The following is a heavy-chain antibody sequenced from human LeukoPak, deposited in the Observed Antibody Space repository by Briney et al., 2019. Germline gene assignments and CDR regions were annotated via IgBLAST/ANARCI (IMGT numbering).Heavy chain of an antibody. V-gene: IGHV1-46*01. D-gene: IGHD6-13*01. CDR1: GYTFTSYY. CDR3: ARDYLIAAAGYYFDY. CDR2: INPSGGST. Sequence: ASVKVSCKASGYTFTSYYMHWVRQAPGQGLECMGIINPSGGSTSYAQKFQGRVTMTRDTSTSTVYMELSSLRSEDTAVYYCARDYLIAAAGYYFDYWGQGTLVTVSS. J-gene: IGHJ4*02.